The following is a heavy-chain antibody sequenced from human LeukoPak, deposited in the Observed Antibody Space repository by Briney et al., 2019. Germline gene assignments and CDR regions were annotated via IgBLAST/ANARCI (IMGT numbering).Heavy chain of an antibody. CDR1: GFTFDDYA. Sequence: PGRSLRLSCAASGFTFDDYAMHWVRQAPGKGLEWVSGISWNSGSIGYADSVKGRFAISRDNAKNSLYLQMNSLRAEDMALYYCAKSYYDSSGYYSGAFDIWGQGTMVTVSS. J-gene: IGHJ3*02. D-gene: IGHD3-22*01. CDR2: ISWNSGSI. V-gene: IGHV3-9*03. CDR3: AKSYYDSSGYYSGAFDI.